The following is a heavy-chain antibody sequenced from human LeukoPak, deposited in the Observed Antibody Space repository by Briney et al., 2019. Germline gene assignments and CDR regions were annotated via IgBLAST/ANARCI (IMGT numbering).Heavy chain of an antibody. Sequence: ASVKDSCKASGYTFTNYAMHWVRQAPGQSLEWMGWINAVNGNTKYSQEFQGRVTITRDTSARTVYMELSSLRSEDMAVYYCARGRGLVPTMPFDYWGQGTLVTVSS. V-gene: IGHV1-3*03. CDR3: ARGRGLVPTMPFDY. J-gene: IGHJ4*02. D-gene: IGHD5-12*01. CDR2: INAVNGNT. CDR1: GYTFTNYA.